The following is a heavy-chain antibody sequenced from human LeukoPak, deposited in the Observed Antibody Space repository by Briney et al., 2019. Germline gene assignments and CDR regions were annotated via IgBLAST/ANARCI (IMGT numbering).Heavy chain of an antibody. CDR2: IGSNGGSS. D-gene: IGHD1-14*01. Sequence: GVFLRLSCSASGLTLSSYAMHWVRQAPGKGLEYVSAIGSNGGSSYYADSEKGRFTISRDNSKNTLYLQMRSLRAEDTAVYYCVKVGTPGIYFDYWGQGTLVTGSS. CDR3: VKVGTPGIYFDY. V-gene: IGHV3-64D*09. J-gene: IGHJ4*02. CDR1: GLTLSSYA.